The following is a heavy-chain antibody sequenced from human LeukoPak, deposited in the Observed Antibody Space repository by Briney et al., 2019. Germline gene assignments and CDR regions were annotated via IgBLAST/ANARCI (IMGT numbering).Heavy chain of an antibody. D-gene: IGHD7-27*01. CDR2: INSGGSGA. CDR1: GFIFSSYW. V-gene: IGHV3-74*01. CDR3: TTSLGPLTEY. J-gene: IGHJ4*02. Sequence: GGSLRLSCAASGFIFSSYWMHWVRQTPGKGLVWVSRINSGGSGASYADSVEGRFTISRDNAKNTLYLQMNSLRVEDTAVYYCTTSLGPLTEYWGQGTLVTVSS.